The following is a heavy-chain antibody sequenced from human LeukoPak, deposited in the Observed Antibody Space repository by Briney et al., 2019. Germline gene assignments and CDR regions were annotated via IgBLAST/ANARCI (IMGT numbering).Heavy chain of an antibody. CDR2: INAGGSNT. CDR1: GYTFTGYN. D-gene: IGHD3-16*01. CDR3: ARGVGGSYAPDY. J-gene: IGHJ4*02. V-gene: IGHV1-2*02. Sequence: GASVKVSCKASGYTFTGYNIHWVRQAPGQGFEWMGWINAGGSNTNYAQKFQGRVTMTRDTSISTAYMELSRLRSDDTAVYYCARGVGGSYAPDYWGQGTLVTVSS.